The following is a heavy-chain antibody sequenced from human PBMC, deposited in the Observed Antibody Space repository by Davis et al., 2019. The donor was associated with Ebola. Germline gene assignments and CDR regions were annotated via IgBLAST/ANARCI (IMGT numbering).Heavy chain of an antibody. Sequence: GGSLRLSCVASGFTFRNYWMSWVRQAPGKGLEWVANIRPDGSEEQYVDSLKGRITISRDNAKNSLTLQMNSLGAEDTAVYYCARGRRLLADAFHIWGQGTMVTASS. CDR2: IRPDGSEE. V-gene: IGHV3-7*01. CDR3: ARGRRLLADAFHI. D-gene: IGHD2-8*02. J-gene: IGHJ3*02. CDR1: GFTFRNYW.